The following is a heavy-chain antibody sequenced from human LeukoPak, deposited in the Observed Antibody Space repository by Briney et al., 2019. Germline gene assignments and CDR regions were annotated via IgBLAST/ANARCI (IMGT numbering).Heavy chain of an antibody. CDR3: ARRGDYYYYYGMDV. V-gene: IGHV3-74*01. CDR2: INSDGSST. D-gene: IGHD2-21*02. CDR1: GFTFSSYW. Sequence: GGSLRLSCAASGFTFSSYWMHWVRQAPGKGLVWVSRINSDGSSTSYADSVKGRFTISRDNAKNTLYPQMNSLRAEDTAVYYCARRGDYYYYYGMDVWGQGTTVTVSS. J-gene: IGHJ6*02.